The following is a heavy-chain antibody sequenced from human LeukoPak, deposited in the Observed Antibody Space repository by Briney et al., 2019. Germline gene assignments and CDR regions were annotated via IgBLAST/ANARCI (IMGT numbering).Heavy chain of an antibody. CDR3: AKVAVDIVVVPAAMDYYYGMDV. Sequence: PGGSLRLSCAASGFTFSSYGMHWVRQAPGKGLEWVAVISYDGSNKYYADSVKGRFTISRDNSKNTLYLQMNSLRAEDTAVYYCAKVAVDIVVVPAAMDYYYGMDVWGQGTTVTVSS. J-gene: IGHJ6*02. CDR1: GFTFSSYG. V-gene: IGHV3-30*18. CDR2: ISYDGSNK. D-gene: IGHD2-2*01.